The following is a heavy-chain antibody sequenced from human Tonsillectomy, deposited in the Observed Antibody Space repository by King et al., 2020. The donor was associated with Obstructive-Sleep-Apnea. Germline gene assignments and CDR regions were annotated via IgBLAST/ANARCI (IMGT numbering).Heavy chain of an antibody. J-gene: IGHJ4*02. Sequence: QLQESGPGLVKPSETLSLTCTVSGGSISSYYWSWIRQPPGEGLEWIWYIFYSGSTNYNPSLKSRVTISVDTSKNQFSLKLSSVTAADTAVYYCARDSLIAGVDYWGQGTLVTVSS. CDR2: IFYSGST. D-gene: IGHD6-13*01. CDR3: ARDSLIAGVDY. CDR1: GGSISSYY. V-gene: IGHV4-59*01.